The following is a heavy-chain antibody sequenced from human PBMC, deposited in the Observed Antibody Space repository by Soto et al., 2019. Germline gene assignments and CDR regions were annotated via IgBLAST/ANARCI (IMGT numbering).Heavy chain of an antibody. CDR2: ISSTGDGK. Sequence: VKLVESGGGLVQPGGSVRLSCSASGFTFNSNAMQWVRQAPGKGLQFVSGISSTGDGKYYADSVKGRFTITRDNSKNRLFLQMNSLRSEDTALYYCVKLTGTLSFSDFWGQGTLVIVSS. V-gene: IGHV3-64D*06. J-gene: IGHJ4*02. D-gene: IGHD3-10*01. CDR3: VKLTGTLSFSDF. CDR1: GFTFNSNA.